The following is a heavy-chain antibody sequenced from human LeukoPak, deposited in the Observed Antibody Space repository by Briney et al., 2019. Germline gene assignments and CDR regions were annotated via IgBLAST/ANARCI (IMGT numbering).Heavy chain of an antibody. CDR2: ISPSGETT. V-gene: IGHV1-46*01. CDR1: VYTFTRYY. Sequence: ASVKVSCKASVYTFTRYYMHWVRQAPGQGLDWMGIISPSGETTSYAQKFQGRVTMTRDTSTRTVYLDLSSLRSEDTAVYYCARGRDYYAVSGYHNWFDAWGQGTLVTVSS. D-gene: IGHD3-22*01. J-gene: IGHJ5*02. CDR3: ARGRDYYAVSGYHNWFDA.